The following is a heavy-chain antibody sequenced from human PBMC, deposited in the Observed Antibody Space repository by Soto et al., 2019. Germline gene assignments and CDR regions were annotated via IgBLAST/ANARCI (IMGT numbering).Heavy chain of an antibody. D-gene: IGHD2-15*01. Sequence: PGGSLRLSCAASGFIFRNYGVHWVRQAPGKGLEWVALIWSDGYNKYYADSVKGRFTISRDNSKNTFYLEMKTLRPDDTAVYFCARELTYCSGGSCDRPPIGHWGQGTLVTVSS. CDR2: IWSDGYNK. CDR3: ARELTYCSGGSCDRPPIGH. J-gene: IGHJ4*02. CDR1: GFIFRNYG. V-gene: IGHV3-33*01.